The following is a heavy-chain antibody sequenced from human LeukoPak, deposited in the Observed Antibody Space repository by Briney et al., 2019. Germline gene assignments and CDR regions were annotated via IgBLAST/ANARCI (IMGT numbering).Heavy chain of an antibody. D-gene: IGHD3-16*01. CDR2: VSPNNGGT. CDR3: ARSHVLYASQGEARYFNH. CDR1: GYTFTAYY. V-gene: IGHV1-2*02. J-gene: IGHJ4*02. Sequence: ASVKVSCKASGYTFTAYYIHWVRQAPGQRLEWMGWVSPNNGGTNYAQKFQGRVTMTRDTSISTLYMDLNSLRSDDTAVYYCARSHVLYASQGEARYFNHWGRGTLVTVSS.